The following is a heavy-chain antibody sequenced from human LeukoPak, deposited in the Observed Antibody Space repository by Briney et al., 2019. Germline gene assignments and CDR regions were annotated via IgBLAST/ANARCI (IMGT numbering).Heavy chain of an antibody. J-gene: IGHJ4*02. D-gene: IGHD3-22*01. CDR2: IYTSGST. CDR3: ARRGHYYDSSGYEGIFDY. Sequence: SETLSLTCTVSGGSISSYYWSWIRQPAGKGLEWIGRIYTSGSTNYNPSLKSRVTMSVDTSKNQFSLKLSSVTAADTAVYYCARRGHYYDSSGYEGIFDYWGQGTLVTVSS. V-gene: IGHV4-4*07. CDR1: GGSISSYY.